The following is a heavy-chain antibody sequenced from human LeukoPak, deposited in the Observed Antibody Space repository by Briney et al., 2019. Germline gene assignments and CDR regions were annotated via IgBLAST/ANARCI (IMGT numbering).Heavy chain of an antibody. CDR2: IDEHGSTT. CDR3: VRDLIVVDTPGDDFDY. Sequence: GGSLRLSCAASGFTFSRYWMHWVRQAPGEGLVWVSRIDEHGSTTDYADSVEGRFTIYRDNAKNTLYLQMNSLRAEDTAVYYCVRDLIVVDTPGDDFDYWGQGALVTVSS. J-gene: IGHJ4*02. V-gene: IGHV3-74*01. CDR1: GFTFSRYW. D-gene: IGHD2-21*01.